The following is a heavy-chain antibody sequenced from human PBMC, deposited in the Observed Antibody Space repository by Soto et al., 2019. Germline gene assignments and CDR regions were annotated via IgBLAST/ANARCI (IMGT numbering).Heavy chain of an antibody. Sequence: GESLRLSCAASGFTVSSNYMSWVRQAPGQGLEWVSVIYSGGNTYYADSMKGRFTISRDNSKNTLYLQMNSQRAEDTAVYYCARERAYCISTSCYYYYGMDVWGQGT. J-gene: IGHJ6*02. CDR2: IYSGGNT. CDR3: ARERAYCISTSCYYYYGMDV. CDR1: GFTVSSNY. D-gene: IGHD2-2*01. V-gene: IGHV3-53*01.